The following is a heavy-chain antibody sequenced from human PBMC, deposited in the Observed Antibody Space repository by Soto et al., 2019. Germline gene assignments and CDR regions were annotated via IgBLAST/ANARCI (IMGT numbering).Heavy chain of an antibody. J-gene: IGHJ6*02. V-gene: IGHV6-1*01. Sequence: SQTLSLTCAISGDSVSSNSAAWNWIRQSPSRGLEWLGRTYYRSKWYNDYAVSVKSRITINPDTSKNQFSLQLNSVTPEDTAVYYCARAGIAVAGGIYYYYYYGMDVWGQGTTVTVSS. CDR1: GDSVSSNSAA. D-gene: IGHD6-19*01. CDR3: ARAGIAVAGGIYYYYYYGMDV. CDR2: TYYRSKWYN.